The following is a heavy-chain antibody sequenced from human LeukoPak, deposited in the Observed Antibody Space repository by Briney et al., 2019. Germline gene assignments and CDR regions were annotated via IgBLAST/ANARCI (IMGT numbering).Heavy chain of an antibody. CDR1: GFTFSSFS. CDR2: ISSSSSTI. Sequence: GGSLRLSCAASGFTFSSFSMNWVRQAPGKGLEWVSYISSSSSTIYYADSVKGRFTISRDNAKNTLYLQMNSLKVEDTAVYYCARIPVGGNSGSGGYWGQGTLVTVSS. CDR3: ARIPVGGNSGSGGY. D-gene: IGHD3-22*01. V-gene: IGHV3-48*01. J-gene: IGHJ4*02.